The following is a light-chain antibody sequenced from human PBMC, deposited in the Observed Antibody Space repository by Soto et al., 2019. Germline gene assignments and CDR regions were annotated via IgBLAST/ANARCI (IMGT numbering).Light chain of an antibody. Sequence: QSALTQPRSVSGSPGQSVTISCTGTSSDVGGYNYVSWYQQHPGKVPKLMIYDVGRRPSGVPDRFSGSKSGNTASLTISGLQAEDEADYYCCSFAGTYVWVFGGGTKLTVL. CDR2: DVG. CDR1: SSDVGGYNY. J-gene: IGLJ3*02. CDR3: CSFAGTYVWV. V-gene: IGLV2-11*01.